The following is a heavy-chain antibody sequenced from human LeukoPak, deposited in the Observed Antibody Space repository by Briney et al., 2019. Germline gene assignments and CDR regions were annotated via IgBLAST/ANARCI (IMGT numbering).Heavy chain of an antibody. CDR1: GFTVSSNY. D-gene: IGHD3-22*01. V-gene: IGHV3-53*01. CDR3: AKYSHDSSGSYDY. CDR2: IYSGGST. Sequence: GGSLRLSCAASGFTVSSNYMSWVRQAPGKGLEWVSVIYSGGSTYYADSVKGRFTISRGNAKNSLYLQMNSLRAEDTAVYYCAKYSHDSSGSYDYWGQGTLVTVSS. J-gene: IGHJ4*02.